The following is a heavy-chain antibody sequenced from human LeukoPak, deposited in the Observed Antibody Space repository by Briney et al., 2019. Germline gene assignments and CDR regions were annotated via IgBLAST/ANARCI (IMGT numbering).Heavy chain of an antibody. CDR3: AIGWELHRFGY. V-gene: IGHV3-64*04. J-gene: IGHJ4*02. CDR2: INSNSGDTT. D-gene: IGHD1-26*01. CDR1: GFTFSSYA. Sequence: GGSLRLSCSASGFTFSSYAMHWVRQAPGKGLEYVSAINSNSGDTTYYADSVKGRFTISRDNSKNTLYLQMDSLRAEDTAVYYCAIGWELHRFGYWGQGTLVTVSS.